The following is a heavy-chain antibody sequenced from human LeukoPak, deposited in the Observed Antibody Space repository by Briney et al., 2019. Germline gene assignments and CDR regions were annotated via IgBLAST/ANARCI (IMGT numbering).Heavy chain of an antibody. CDR3: AHRRQQKMVWSPAPAPNYFVY. D-gene: IGHD6-13*01. J-gene: IGHJ4*02. CDR1: GFSLSRSGEG. Sequence: SGPTLVKPTQTLTLTCTFSGFSLSRSGEGVDWIRQPPGRALEWLALIYWDDDKRYSPSLKSRLTITKDTSKNQVVLTMTNMDPVDTGTYYCAHRRQQKMVWSPAPAPNYFVYWGQGTLVTVSS. CDR2: IYWDDDK. V-gene: IGHV2-5*02.